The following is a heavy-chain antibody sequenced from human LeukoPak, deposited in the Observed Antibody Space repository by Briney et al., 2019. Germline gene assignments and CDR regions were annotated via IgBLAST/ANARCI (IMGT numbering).Heavy chain of an antibody. Sequence: ASVKVSCKASGYTFTSYGISWVRQAPGQGLEWMGWISAHNGNTNYAQKLQGGVTMTTDTSTSTANMELRSLRSVDTAVYYCARVGLAPGPGEGSGSYLYYYGMDVWGQGTTVTVSS. CDR2: ISAHNGNT. V-gene: IGHV1-18*01. J-gene: IGHJ6*02. D-gene: IGHD3-10*01. CDR3: ARVGLAPGPGEGSGSYLYYYGMDV. CDR1: GYTFTSYG.